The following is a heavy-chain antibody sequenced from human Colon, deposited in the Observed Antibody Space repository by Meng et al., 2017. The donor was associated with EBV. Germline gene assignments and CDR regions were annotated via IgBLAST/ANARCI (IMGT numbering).Heavy chain of an antibody. CDR3: ARSFGGGSCYP. J-gene: IGHJ5*02. CDR1: GYTFTTYA. D-gene: IGHD2-15*01. CDR2: IDTNTGNP. Sequence: QVQLVQSGSELXXXXXPXKISCKASGYTFTTYAMNWVRQAPGQGLEWMGWIDTNTGNPTYAQGFTGRFVFSLDTSVSTAYLQITSLKADDSAVYYCARSFGGGSCYPWGQGTLVTVSS. V-gene: IGHV7-4-1*02.